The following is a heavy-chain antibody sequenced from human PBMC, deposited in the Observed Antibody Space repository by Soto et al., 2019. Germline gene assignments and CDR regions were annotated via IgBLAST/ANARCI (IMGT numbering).Heavy chain of an antibody. Sequence: EVQLLESGGGLVQPGGSLRLSCAASGFTFSSYAMSWVRQAPGKGLEWVSAISGSGGSTYYADSVKGRFTISRDNSKHTLYLQMNSLRAEDTAVYYCAKGWSYGSGSELWYWGQGTLVTVSS. CDR2: ISGSGGST. CDR3: AKGWSYGSGSELWY. CDR1: GFTFSSYA. V-gene: IGHV3-23*01. J-gene: IGHJ4*02. D-gene: IGHD3-10*01.